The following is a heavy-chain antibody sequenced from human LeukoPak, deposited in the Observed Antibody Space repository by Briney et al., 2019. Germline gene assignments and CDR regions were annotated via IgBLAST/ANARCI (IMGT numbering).Heavy chain of an antibody. CDR1: GYTFTSYY. V-gene: IGHV1-46*01. J-gene: IGHJ2*01. CDR3: ARDLAPRGYCSSTSCPSTANWYFDL. Sequence: ASVKVSCKASGYTFTSYYMHWVRQAPGQGLEWMGLINPSGGSTSYAQKFQGRVTMTRDTSTSTVYMELSSLRSEDTAVYYCARDLAPRGYCSSTSCPSTANWYFDLWGRGTLVTVSS. CDR2: INPSGGST. D-gene: IGHD2-2*01.